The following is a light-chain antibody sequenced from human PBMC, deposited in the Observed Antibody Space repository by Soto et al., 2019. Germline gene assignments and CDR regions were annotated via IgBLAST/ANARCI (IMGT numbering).Light chain of an antibody. Sequence: EIVLTQSPATLSLSPGERATLSCRASQSVSSYLAWYQQKPGQAPRLLIYDAANRATGSPASFSGSGSGTDFPLTISSLEPEDFAVYYCQQRSNWPLATFGQGTKVEI. CDR3: QQRSNWPLAT. CDR2: DAA. CDR1: QSVSSY. V-gene: IGKV3-11*01. J-gene: IGKJ1*01.